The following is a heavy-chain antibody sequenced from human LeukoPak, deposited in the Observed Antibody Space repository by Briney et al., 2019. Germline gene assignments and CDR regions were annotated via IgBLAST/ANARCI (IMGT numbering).Heavy chain of an antibody. CDR1: GYTLTELS. Sequence: ASVKVSCKVSGYTLTELSMHWVRQAPGKGLEWMGSFDPEDGETIYAQKFQGRVTMTEDTSTDTAYMELSSLRSEDTAVYYCATPGPSSSDEYYYYYGMDVWGQGTTVTVSS. J-gene: IGHJ6*02. CDR3: ATPGPSSSDEYYYYYGMDV. CDR2: FDPEDGET. V-gene: IGHV1-24*01. D-gene: IGHD6-6*01.